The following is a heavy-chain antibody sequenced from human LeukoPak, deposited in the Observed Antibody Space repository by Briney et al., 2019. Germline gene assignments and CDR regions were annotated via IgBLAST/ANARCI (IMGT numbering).Heavy chain of an antibody. CDR3: ARAGGYCSSTSCYGHYYYYYGMDV. D-gene: IGHD2-2*01. CDR2: IGYDGSNK. J-gene: IGHJ6*02. V-gene: IGHV3-33*01. CDR1: GFTFSSYG. Sequence: GGSLRLSCAASGFTFSSYGMHWVRQAPGKGLEWVAVIGYDGSNKYYADSVKGRFTISRDNSKNTLYLQMNSLRAEDTAVYYCARAGGYCSSTSCYGHYYYYYGMDVWGQGTAVTVSS.